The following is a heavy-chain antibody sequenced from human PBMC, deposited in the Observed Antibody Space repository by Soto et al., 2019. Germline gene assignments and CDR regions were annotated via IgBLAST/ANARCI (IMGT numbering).Heavy chain of an antibody. D-gene: IGHD2-15*01. CDR2: IWYDGSNK. CDR1: GFTCSGYG. J-gene: IGHJ4*02. V-gene: IGHV3-33*01. Sequence: SQRLSSAASGFTCSGYGMHWVRQAPGKVLEWVAVIWYDGSNKYYADSVKGRFTSPREYSKSPRSLQMSSLKAEDTGVYYCARDVYCSGGRCYSVPVFEYWIQGTFVTVSS. CDR3: ARDVYCSGGRCYSVPVFEY.